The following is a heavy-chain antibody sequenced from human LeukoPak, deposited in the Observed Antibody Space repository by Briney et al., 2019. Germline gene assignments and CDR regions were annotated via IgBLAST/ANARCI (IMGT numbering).Heavy chain of an antibody. D-gene: IGHD2-2*01. V-gene: IGHV3-73*01. Sequence: PGGSLRLSCVASGFIFSGSAIHWVRQASGKGLEWVGRIRSKANNYATEYAASVKGRFTISRDESKNTAYLHMNSLKTEDTAVYYCTRFLVVVPVAMRDWGQGTTVTASS. J-gene: IGHJ6*02. CDR1: GFIFSGSA. CDR3: TRFLVVVPVAMRD. CDR2: IRSKANNYAT.